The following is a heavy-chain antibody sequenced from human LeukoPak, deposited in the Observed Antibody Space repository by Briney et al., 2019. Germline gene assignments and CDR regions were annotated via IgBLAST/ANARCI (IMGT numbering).Heavy chain of an antibody. CDR2: IIPIFGTA. CDR1: GYSFISYD. CDR3: ASNPRTALLLDY. V-gene: IGHV1-69*05. D-gene: IGHD1-14*01. J-gene: IGHJ4*02. Sequence: SVKVSCEASGYSFISYDINWVRQAPGQGLEWMGRIIPIFGTANYAQKFQGRVTITTDESTSAAYMELSSLRSEDTAVYYCASNPRTALLLDYWGQGTLVTVSS.